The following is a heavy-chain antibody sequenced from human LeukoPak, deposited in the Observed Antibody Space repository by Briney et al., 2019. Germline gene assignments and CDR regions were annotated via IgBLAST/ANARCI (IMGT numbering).Heavy chain of an antibody. J-gene: IGHJ4*02. CDR2: IYDRGTT. D-gene: IGHD5-18*01. CDR3: ARGGYSHGYSTVDY. CDR1: RGSPIGNY. V-gene: IGHV4-59*01. Sequence: SETLSLTCTVSRGSPIGNYWSWIRHPPGKGLEWSGYIYDRGTTKYNPSLQSRVTISVDTSNNQFSLKLSFVHAADTAVYYWARGGYSHGYSTVDYWGQGTLVTVSA.